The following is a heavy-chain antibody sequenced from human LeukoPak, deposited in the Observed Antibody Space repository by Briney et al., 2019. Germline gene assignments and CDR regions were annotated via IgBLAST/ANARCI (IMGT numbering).Heavy chain of an antibody. CDR1: GFTFSSYS. CDR2: ISSSSSYI. V-gene: IGHV3-21*01. CDR3: ASRIFGVVTGDY. D-gene: IGHD3-3*01. Sequence: GGSLRLSCAASGFTFSSYSMNWVRQAPGKGLEWASSISSSSSYIYYADSVKGRFTISRDNAKNSLYLQMNSLRAEDTAVYYCASRIFGVVTGDYWGQGTLVTVSS. J-gene: IGHJ4*02.